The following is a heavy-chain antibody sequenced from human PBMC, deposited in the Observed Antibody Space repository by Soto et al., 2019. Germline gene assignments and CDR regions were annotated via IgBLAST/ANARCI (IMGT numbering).Heavy chain of an antibody. CDR1: GGSISSGGYY. CDR3: ARDLRTTGVGLVVYAANWFDP. D-gene: IGHD2-8*02. J-gene: IGHJ5*02. CDR2: IYYSGST. Sequence: SETLSLTCTVSGGSISSGGYYWSWIRQHPGKGLEWIGYIYYSGSTYYNPSLKSRVTISVDTSKNQFSLKLSSVTAADTAVYYCARDLRTTGVGLVVYAANWFDPWGQGTLVTVSS. V-gene: IGHV4-31*03.